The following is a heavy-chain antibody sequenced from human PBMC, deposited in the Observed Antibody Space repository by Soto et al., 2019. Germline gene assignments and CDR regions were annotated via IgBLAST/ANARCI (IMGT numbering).Heavy chain of an antibody. CDR3: ARVPDLDYCSKTSCLYYFDY. J-gene: IGHJ4*02. V-gene: IGHV3-23*01. Sequence: PGGSLRLSCVASGFTFSRYVMTWVRQAPGKGLEWVSTINSNGGSTYYTDSVKGRFTISRDNSKNSLYLQMNGLRAEDTAVYFCARVPDLDYCSKTSCLYYFDYCGQRALVPVSA. CDR1: GFTFSRYV. CDR2: INSNGGST. D-gene: IGHD2-2*01.